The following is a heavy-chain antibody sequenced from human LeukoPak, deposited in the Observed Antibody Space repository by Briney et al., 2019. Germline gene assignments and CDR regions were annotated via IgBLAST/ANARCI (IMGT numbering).Heavy chain of an antibody. V-gene: IGHV4-61*01. Sequence: PSETLSLTCAVSGYSISSGYYWGWIRQPPGKGLEWIGYIYYSGSTNYNPSLKSRVTISVDTSKNQFSLKLSSVTAADTAVYYCARGGGSGDIDYWGQGTLVTVSS. J-gene: IGHJ4*02. CDR3: ARGGGSGDIDY. CDR2: IYYSGST. CDR1: GYSISSGYY. D-gene: IGHD1-26*01.